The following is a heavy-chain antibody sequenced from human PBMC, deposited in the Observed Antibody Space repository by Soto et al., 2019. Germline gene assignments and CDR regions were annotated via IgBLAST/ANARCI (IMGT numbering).Heavy chain of an antibody. CDR3: ARPIAAAGLYGMDV. V-gene: IGHV4-39*01. J-gene: IGHJ6*02. CDR1: GGSISSSSYY. Sequence: QLQLQESGPGLVKPSETLSLTCTVSGGSISSSSYYWGWIRQPPGKGLEWIGSIYYSGSTYYNPSLKSRVTISVDTSKNQFSLKLSSVTAADTAVYYCARPIAAAGLYGMDVWGQGTTVTVSS. CDR2: IYYSGST. D-gene: IGHD6-13*01.